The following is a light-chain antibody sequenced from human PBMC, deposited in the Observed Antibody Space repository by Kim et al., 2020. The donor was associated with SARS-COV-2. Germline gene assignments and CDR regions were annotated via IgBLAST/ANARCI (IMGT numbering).Light chain of an antibody. Sequence: APVGDRAPLTGRARQDITYYLAWDQQKPGQVPPLLIYGASTLQSGVPSRFSGSGSGTEFTLTINSLQPEDVATYYCQKYNSSPLTFGGGTKVDIK. V-gene: IGKV1-27*01. CDR2: GAS. CDR3: QKYNSSPLT. CDR1: QDITYY. J-gene: IGKJ4*01.